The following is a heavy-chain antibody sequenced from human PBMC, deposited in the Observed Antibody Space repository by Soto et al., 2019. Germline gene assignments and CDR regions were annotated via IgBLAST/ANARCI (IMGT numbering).Heavy chain of an antibody. V-gene: IGHV3-30*18. CDR2: ISYEGSHK. CDR1: GFTFSNHG. CDR3: AKDASPMASTGVFDY. D-gene: IGHD1-1*01. J-gene: IGHJ4*02. Sequence: PGGSLRLSCAASGFTFSNHGMHWVRQSPGKGLEWVAVISYEGSHKYYADSVKGRFTVSRDNSKNTLYLQMDSLRGEDTAVYYCAKDASPMASTGVFDYWGQGTLVTVSS.